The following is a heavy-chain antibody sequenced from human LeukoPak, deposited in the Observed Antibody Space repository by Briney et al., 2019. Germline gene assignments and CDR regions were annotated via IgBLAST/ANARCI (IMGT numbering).Heavy chain of an antibody. CDR2: LSGSGGRT. Sequence: GGSLRLSCAASGFSFRNYAMSWVRQAPGKGLEWVSALSGSGGRTYYADSVKGRFTISRDNSKNTLFLQMNSLRAEDTAVYYCANGGGGHFDYWGQGTLVTVSS. CDR3: ANGGGGHFDY. V-gene: IGHV3-23*01. CDR1: GFSFRNYA. J-gene: IGHJ4*02. D-gene: IGHD2-15*01.